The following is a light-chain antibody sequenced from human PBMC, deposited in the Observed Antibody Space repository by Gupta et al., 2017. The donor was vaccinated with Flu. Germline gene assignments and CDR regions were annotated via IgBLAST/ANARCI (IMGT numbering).Light chain of an antibody. CDR2: KTS. CDR1: QSVDIY. Sequence: DIQMTQSPSSLSASVGDRVTISCRASQSVDIYLNWYQQKPGKAPDIIVYKTSNLQSGVPSRFSASGSGIDFTLTISSLQPEDFATYYCQQSYNIPRTFGQGTKVDIK. CDR3: QQSYNIPRT. V-gene: IGKV1-39*01. J-gene: IGKJ1*01.